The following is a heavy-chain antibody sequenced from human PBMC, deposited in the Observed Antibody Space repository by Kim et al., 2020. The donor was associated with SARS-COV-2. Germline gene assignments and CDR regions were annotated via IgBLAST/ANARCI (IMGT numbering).Heavy chain of an antibody. CDR2: IIPILGIA. J-gene: IGHJ6*02. D-gene: IGHD5-12*01. Sequence: SVKVSCKASGGTFSSYAISWVRQAPGQGLEWMGRIIPILGIANYAQKFQGRVTITADKSTSTAYMELSSLRSEDTAVYYCANGERRVATIPYYYYGMDVWGQGTTVTVSS. CDR1: GGTFSSYA. CDR3: ANGERRVATIPYYYYGMDV. V-gene: IGHV1-69*04.